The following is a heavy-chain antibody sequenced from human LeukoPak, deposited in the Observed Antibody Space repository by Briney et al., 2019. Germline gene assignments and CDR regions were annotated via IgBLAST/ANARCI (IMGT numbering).Heavy chain of an antibody. V-gene: IGHV1-18*01. Sequence: ASVAVSCKASGYTFTSYGISWVRQAPGQGLEWMGWISAYNGNTNYAQKLQGRVTMTTDTSTSTAYMELRSLRSDDTAVYYCARVDGPIIVVVPAATPGSAFDIWGQGTMVTVSS. CDR1: GYTFTSYG. CDR2: ISAYNGNT. D-gene: IGHD2-2*01. CDR3: ARVDGPIIVVVPAATPGSAFDI. J-gene: IGHJ3*02.